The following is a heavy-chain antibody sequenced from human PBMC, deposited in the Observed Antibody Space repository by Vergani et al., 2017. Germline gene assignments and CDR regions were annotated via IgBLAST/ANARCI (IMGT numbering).Heavy chain of an antibody. Sequence: QVQLVQSGAEVKKPGASVKVSCKASGYTFTGYYMHWVRQAPGQGLEWMGWINPNSGGTNYAQKFQGRVTITADESTSTAYMELSSLRSEDTAVYYCARETPSYSYGSSFDYWGQGTLVTVSS. CDR3: ARETPSYSYGSSFDY. V-gene: IGHV1-2*02. CDR2: INPNSGGT. J-gene: IGHJ4*02. D-gene: IGHD5-18*01. CDR1: GYTFTGYY.